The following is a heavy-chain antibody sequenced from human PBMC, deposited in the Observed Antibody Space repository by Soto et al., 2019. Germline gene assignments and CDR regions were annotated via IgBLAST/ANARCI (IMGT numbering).Heavy chain of an antibody. CDR1: GYTFTSYA. D-gene: IGHD3-22*01. J-gene: IGHJ3*02. CDR3: ARPTYYYDSSGYLADDAFDI. CDR2: ISAYNGNT. Sequence: ASVKVSCKASGYTFTSYAISWVRQAPGQGLEWMGWISAYNGNTNYAQNLRGRVTMTTDASTSTAYMELRSLRYDDTAMYYCARPTYYYDSSGYLADDAFDIWGQGTMVTVSS. V-gene: IGHV1-18*01.